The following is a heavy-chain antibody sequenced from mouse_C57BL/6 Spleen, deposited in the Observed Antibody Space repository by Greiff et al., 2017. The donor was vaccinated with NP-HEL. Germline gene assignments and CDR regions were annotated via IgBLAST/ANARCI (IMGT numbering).Heavy chain of an antibody. D-gene: IGHD1-1*01. V-gene: IGHV5-9-1*02. CDR3: TREGYYGSSFYYAMDY. Sequence: EVMLVESGEGLVKPGGSLKLSCAASGFTFSSYAMSWVRQTPEKRLEWVAYISSGGDYIYYADTVKGRFTISRDNARNTRYLQMSSLKSEDTAMYYCTREGYYGSSFYYAMDYWGQGTSVTVSS. J-gene: IGHJ4*01. CDR1: GFTFSSYA. CDR2: ISSGGDYI.